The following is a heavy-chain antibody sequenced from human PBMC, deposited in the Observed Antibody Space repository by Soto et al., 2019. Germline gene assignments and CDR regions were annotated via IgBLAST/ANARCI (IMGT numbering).Heavy chain of an antibody. Sequence: PGGSLRLSCAASGFTFSSYWMSWVRQAPGKGLEWVANIKQDGSEKYHVDSAKGRFTISRDNAKNSLHLQMNSLRAEDTAVYYCAREDTAMVALDYWGQGTLVTVSS. J-gene: IGHJ4*02. V-gene: IGHV3-7*05. CDR1: GFTFSSYW. CDR2: IKQDGSEK. CDR3: AREDTAMVALDY. D-gene: IGHD5-18*01.